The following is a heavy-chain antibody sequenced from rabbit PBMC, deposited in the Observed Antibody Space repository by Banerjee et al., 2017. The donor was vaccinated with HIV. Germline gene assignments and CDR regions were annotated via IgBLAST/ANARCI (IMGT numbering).Heavy chain of an antibody. CDR2: IDTGSSGFT. D-gene: IGHD4-1*01. J-gene: IGHJ3*01. V-gene: IGHV1S40*01. Sequence: QSLEESGGDLVKPGASLTLTCKASGVSFSSSSYMCWVRQAPGKGLEWIACIDTGSSGFTYFATWAKGRFTCSKTSSTTVTLQMTSLTAADTATYFCARDLTDAIGWNFGWWGQGTLVSVS. CDR1: GVSFSSSSY. CDR3: ARDLTDAIGWNFGW.